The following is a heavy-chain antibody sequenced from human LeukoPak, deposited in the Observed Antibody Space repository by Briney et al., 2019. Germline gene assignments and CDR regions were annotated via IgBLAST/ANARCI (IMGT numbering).Heavy chain of an antibody. J-gene: IGHJ4*02. Sequence: GGSLRLSCAASGFTFSRDRMNWVRQAPGKGLEWVSYINGGGSPIYYADSVRGRFTISRDNAKNSLYLQMNSLRAEDTAVYYCVRDNPRCCGVVPANIDDYWGQGTLVTVSS. CDR2: INGGGSPI. CDR1: GFTFSRDR. D-gene: IGHD2-15*01. V-gene: IGHV3-48*01. CDR3: VRDNPRCCGVVPANIDDY.